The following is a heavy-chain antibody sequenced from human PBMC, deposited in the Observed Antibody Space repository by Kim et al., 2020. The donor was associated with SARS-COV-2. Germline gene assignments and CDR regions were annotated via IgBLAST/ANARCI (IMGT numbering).Heavy chain of an antibody. Sequence: SETMSLTCTVSGGSISSSSYYWGWIRQPPGKGLEWIGSIYYSGSTYYNPSLKSRVTISVDTSKNQFSLKLSSVTAADTAVYYCARDRSGGAVAGKGRYYYYGMDVWGQGTTVTVSS. J-gene: IGHJ6*02. CDR1: GGSISSSSYY. V-gene: IGHV4-39*07. CDR2: IYYSGST. D-gene: IGHD6-19*01. CDR3: ARDRSGGAVAGKGRYYYYGMDV.